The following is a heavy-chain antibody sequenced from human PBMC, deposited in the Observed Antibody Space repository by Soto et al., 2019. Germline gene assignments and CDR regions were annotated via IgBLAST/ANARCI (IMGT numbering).Heavy chain of an antibody. D-gene: IGHD1-7*01. V-gene: IGHV3-13*01. CDR3: ARGGNLNDAFDI. J-gene: IGHJ3*02. Sequence: GGSLRLSCAASGFTFSSYAMSWVRQAPGKGLEWVSAIGTAGDTYYPGSVKGRFTISRENAKNSLYLQMNSLRAGDTAVYYCARGGNLNDAFDIWGQGTMVTVSS. CDR2: IGTAGDT. CDR1: GFTFSSYA.